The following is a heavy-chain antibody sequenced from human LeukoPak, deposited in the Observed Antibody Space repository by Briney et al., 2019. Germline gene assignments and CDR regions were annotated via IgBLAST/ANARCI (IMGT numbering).Heavy chain of an antibody. V-gene: IGHV3-23*01. D-gene: IGHD3-22*01. CDR2: ISGSGGST. J-gene: IGHJ4*02. Sequence: PGASLILSCAAPGLHLSSYPMRSVPRTPGKGLERVPAISGSGGSTYYADSVKGRFTISRDNSKNTLYLQMNSLRAEDTAVYYCAKDLDGYYDSSGYSYYFDYWGQGTLVTVSS. CDR1: GLHLSSYP. CDR3: AKDLDGYYDSSGYSYYFDY.